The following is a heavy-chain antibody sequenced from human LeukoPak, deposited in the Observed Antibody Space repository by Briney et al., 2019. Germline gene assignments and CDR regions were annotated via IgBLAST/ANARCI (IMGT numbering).Heavy chain of an antibody. CDR3: ARDVSGHEYCSGGSCYSHYYYGMDV. J-gene: IGHJ6*02. Sequence: SQTLSLTCTVSGGSISSGSYYWSWIRQPAGKGLEWIGRIYTSGSTNYNPSLKSRVTISVDTSKNQFSLKLSSVTAADTAVYYCARDVSGHEYCSGGSCYSHYYYGMDVWGQGTTVTVSS. CDR2: IYTSGST. D-gene: IGHD2-15*01. CDR1: GGSISSGSYY. V-gene: IGHV4-61*02.